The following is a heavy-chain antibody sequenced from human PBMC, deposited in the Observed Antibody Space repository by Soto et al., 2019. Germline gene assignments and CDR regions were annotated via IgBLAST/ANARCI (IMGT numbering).Heavy chain of an antibody. J-gene: IGHJ6*02. D-gene: IGHD4-4*01. Sequence: QVQLVESGGGVVQPGRSLRLSCAASGFTFASYGIHWVRQAPGKGLEWVAVISYDGSNIYYAASVKGRFTISRDESKKTVYLQMNSLRPEDTALYYCTKDGNDCSDYYYYVMDVWGQGTTVTVSS. CDR3: TKDGNDCSDYYYYVMDV. V-gene: IGHV3-30*18. CDR1: GFTFASYG. CDR2: ISYDGSNI.